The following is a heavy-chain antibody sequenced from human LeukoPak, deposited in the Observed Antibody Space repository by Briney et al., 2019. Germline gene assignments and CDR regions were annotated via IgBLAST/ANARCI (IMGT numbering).Heavy chain of an antibody. D-gene: IGHD6-19*01. Sequence: SGPTLVNPTQTLTLTCTFSGFSLSTSGVSVGWIRQPPGKALEWLARIDWDDDKYYNTSLKTRLTISKDTSKNQVVLTMTNMDPVDTATYYCARMDTSGWQPDYWGQGTLVTVSS. CDR1: GFSLSTSGVS. CDR3: ARMDTSGWQPDY. J-gene: IGHJ4*02. CDR2: IDWDDDK. V-gene: IGHV2-70*11.